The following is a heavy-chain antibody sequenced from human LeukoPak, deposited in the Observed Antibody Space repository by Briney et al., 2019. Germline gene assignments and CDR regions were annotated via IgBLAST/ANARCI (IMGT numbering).Heavy chain of an antibody. V-gene: IGHV3-30*02. CDR3: GKGSSTSACPDY. CDR1: GFTFSSYG. Sequence: GGSLRLSCAASGFTFSSYGMHWVRQAPGKGLDWAAFVRYDGSIQYYADSVKGRFAISRDNSKDTVSLQMNSLRPEDTAVYYCGKGSSTSACPDYWGQGTLVTVSS. CDR2: VRYDGSIQ. D-gene: IGHD6-19*01. J-gene: IGHJ4*02.